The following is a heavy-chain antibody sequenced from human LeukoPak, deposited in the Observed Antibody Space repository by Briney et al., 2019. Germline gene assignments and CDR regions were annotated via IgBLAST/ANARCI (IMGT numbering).Heavy chain of an antibody. CDR1: GGSFSGYY. Sequence: PSETLSLTCAVYGGSFSGYYWSWIRQPPGKGLEWIGEINHSGRTNYNPSLKSRVTISVDTSKNQFSLKLSSVTAADTAVYYCARRLLRYFDYYWGQGTLVTVSS. J-gene: IGHJ4*02. CDR2: INHSGRT. D-gene: IGHD3-9*01. V-gene: IGHV4-34*01. CDR3: ARRLLRYFDYY.